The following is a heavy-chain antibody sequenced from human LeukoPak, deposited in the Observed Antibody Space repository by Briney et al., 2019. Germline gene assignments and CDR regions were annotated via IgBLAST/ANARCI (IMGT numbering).Heavy chain of an antibody. Sequence: SETLSLTCTVSGGSISSSSYYWGWVRQPPGKGMEWMVRIYYSGSTYYNPSLKSRVTISVDTSKNQFSLKLSSVTAADTAVYYCARFITMVRGVITYFDFWGQGTLVTVSS. D-gene: IGHD3-10*01. CDR2: IYYSGST. CDR3: ARFITMVRGVITYFDF. J-gene: IGHJ4*02. CDR1: GGSISSSSYY. V-gene: IGHV4-39*07.